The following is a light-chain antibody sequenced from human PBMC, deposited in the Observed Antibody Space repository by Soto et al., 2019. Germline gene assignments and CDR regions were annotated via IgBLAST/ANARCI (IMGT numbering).Light chain of an antibody. J-gene: IGLJ2*01. CDR2: DVD. CDR1: SRDVGGYNY. Sequence: QSALTQPRSVSGSPGQSVTMSCTGTSRDVGGYNYVSWYQHHPGKAPKLIIYDVDKRPSGVPDRFSASKSANTASLTISGLQAGDEADYHCCSYAGNYTLIFGGGTKLTVL. V-gene: IGLV2-11*01. CDR3: CSYAGNYTLI.